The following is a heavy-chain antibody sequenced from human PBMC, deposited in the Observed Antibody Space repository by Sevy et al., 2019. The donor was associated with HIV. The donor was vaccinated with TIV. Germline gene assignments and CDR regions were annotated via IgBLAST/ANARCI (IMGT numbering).Heavy chain of an antibody. CDR2: VSPHNGDT. Sequence: ASVQVSCKASGYTFTTYRITWVRQAPGQGLEWMGWVSPHNGDTDYVQKFQGRVTMITDTSTSPAFMELRSLRSDDTALCCCARSHCSGGRCYSLAYWGQGTLVTVSS. J-gene: IGHJ4*02. V-gene: IGHV1-18*01. CDR3: ARSHCSGGRCYSLAY. D-gene: IGHD2-15*01. CDR1: GYTFTTYR.